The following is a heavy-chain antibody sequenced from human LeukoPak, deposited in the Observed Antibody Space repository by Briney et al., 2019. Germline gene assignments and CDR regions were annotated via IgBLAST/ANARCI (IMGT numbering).Heavy chain of an antibody. J-gene: IGHJ6*03. Sequence: PGGSLRLSCAASGFTISSNYMSWVRQAPGKGLEWVSVIYSDGSTYYADSVEGRFTISRDNAKNSLYLQMNSLRAEDTAVYYCAREFVVCSSTSCYLNYMDVWGKGTTVTVSS. CDR3: AREFVVCSSTSCYLNYMDV. CDR2: IYSDGST. D-gene: IGHD2-2*01. V-gene: IGHV3-66*01. CDR1: GFTISSNY.